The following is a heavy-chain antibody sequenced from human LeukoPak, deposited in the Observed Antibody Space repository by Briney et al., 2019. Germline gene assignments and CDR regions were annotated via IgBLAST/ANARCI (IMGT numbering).Heavy chain of an antibody. J-gene: IGHJ1*01. CDR2: INPSDGGT. Sequence: GASVNVSCKASGYTFTIYYMHWVRQAPGQGLEWMGIINPSDGGTYYAENFQGRVTMTKDTSTSTVYMELSSLRSEDTAFYYCARGADDSSGLDPAEYFLHWGQGTLVTVSS. D-gene: IGHD3-22*01. CDR1: GYTFTIYY. V-gene: IGHV1-46*01. CDR3: ARGADDSSGLDPAEYFLH.